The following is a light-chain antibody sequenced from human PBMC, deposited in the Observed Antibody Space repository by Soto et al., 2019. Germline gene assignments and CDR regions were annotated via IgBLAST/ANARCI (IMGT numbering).Light chain of an antibody. CDR2: GAS. V-gene: IGKV3-20*01. J-gene: IGKJ3*01. CDR1: QSVRIN. Sequence: EIGMTQSPATLAVSPGERATRSCRASQSVRINVAWYQQKLGQAPRLLIYGASTRATGIPDRFSGSGSGTDFTLTISRLEPEDFAVYYCQQYGRSPGLLTFGPGTKVDIK. CDR3: QQYGRSPGLLT.